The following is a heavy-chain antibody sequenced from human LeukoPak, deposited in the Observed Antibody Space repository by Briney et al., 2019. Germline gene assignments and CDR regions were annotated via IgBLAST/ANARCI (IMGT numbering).Heavy chain of an antibody. D-gene: IGHD2/OR15-2a*01. Sequence: GGSLRLSCAASGFSISIYDMNWVRQAPGKGLEWISYISSSGNTIYYGDSVKGRFTISRDSARNSLYLQMNSLGAEDTAVYYCARDLPWNHHNSAEYFHHWGQGTLLIVSS. V-gene: IGHV3-48*03. J-gene: IGHJ1*01. CDR2: ISSSGNTI. CDR1: GFSISIYD. CDR3: ARDLPWNHHNSAEYFHH.